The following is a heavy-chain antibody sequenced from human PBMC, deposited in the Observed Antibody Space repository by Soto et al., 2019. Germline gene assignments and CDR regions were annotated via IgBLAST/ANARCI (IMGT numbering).Heavy chain of an antibody. D-gene: IGHD2-2*01. CDR1: GYSFTSYW. V-gene: IGHV5-10-1*01. J-gene: IGHJ6*02. CDR2: IDPSDSYT. CDR3: ARRCSSTSCYGRYYGMDV. Sequence: GESLKISCKGSGYSFTSYWIGWVCQMPGKGLEWMGRIDPSDSYTNYSPSFQGHVTISADKSISTAYLQWSSLKASDTAMYYCARRCSSTSCYGRYYGMDVWGQGTTVTVSS.